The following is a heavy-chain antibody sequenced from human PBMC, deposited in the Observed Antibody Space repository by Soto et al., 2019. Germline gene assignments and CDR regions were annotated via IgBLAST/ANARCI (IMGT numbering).Heavy chain of an antibody. V-gene: IGHV4-34*01. CDR3: ARAPYSSAVDY. CDR1: GGSFSGYY. D-gene: IGHD6-25*01. J-gene: IGHJ4*02. Sequence: SETLSLTCAVYGGSFSGYYWSWIRQPPGKGLEWIGEINHSGSTNYNPSLKSRVTISVDTSKNQFSLKLSSVTAADTAVYYCARAPYSSAVDYWGQGTLVTVSS. CDR2: INHSGST.